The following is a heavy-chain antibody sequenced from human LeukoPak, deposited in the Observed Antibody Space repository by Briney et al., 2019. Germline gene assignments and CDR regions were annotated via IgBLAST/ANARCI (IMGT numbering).Heavy chain of an antibody. CDR3: ARDLFDVAMIVVGTPDY. V-gene: IGHV1-2*02. D-gene: IGHD3-22*01. J-gene: IGHJ4*02. CDR1: GYTFTGYY. Sequence: ASVKASCKASGYTFTGYYMHWVRQAPGQGLEWMGWINPNSGGTNYAQKFQGRVTMTRDTSISTAYMELSRLRSDDTAVYYCARDLFDVAMIVVGTPDYWGQGTLVTVSS. CDR2: INPNSGGT.